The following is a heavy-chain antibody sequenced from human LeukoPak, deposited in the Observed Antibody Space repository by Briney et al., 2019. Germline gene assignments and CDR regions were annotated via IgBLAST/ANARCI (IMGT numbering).Heavy chain of an antibody. D-gene: IGHD6-6*01. CDR2: ISKDGSDT. J-gene: IGHJ4*02. CDR1: GFRFSGYW. Sequence: GGSLRLSCAASGFRFSGYWMHWVRQAPGKGPEWLSRISKDGSDTVYADSAKGRFTASRDNAKNTVYLQVTNLRPEDTAVYFCARGGYSGSYYRFSWGQGTLVTVAS. CDR3: ARGGYSGSYYRFS. V-gene: IGHV3-74*01.